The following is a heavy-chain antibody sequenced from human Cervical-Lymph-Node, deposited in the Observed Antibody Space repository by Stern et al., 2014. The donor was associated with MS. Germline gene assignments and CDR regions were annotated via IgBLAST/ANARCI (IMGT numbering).Heavy chain of an antibody. J-gene: IGHJ6*02. CDR3: ARAGTPLYYYGMDV. CDR2: ISPIFGTA. CDR1: GGTFSSYA. D-gene: IGHD1-1*01. Sequence: VQLVESGAEVKKPGSSVKVSCQASGGTFSSYAISWVRQAPGQGLEWMGGISPIFGTANYAQKFQGRVTITADESTSTAYMELRSLRSEDTAVYYCARAGTPLYYYGMDVWGQGTTVTVSS. V-gene: IGHV1-69*01.